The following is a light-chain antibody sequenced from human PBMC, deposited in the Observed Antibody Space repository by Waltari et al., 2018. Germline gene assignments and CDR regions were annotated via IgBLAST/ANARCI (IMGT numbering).Light chain of an antibody. V-gene: IGLV2-14*03. Sequence: SALTQPASVSGSPGQPITIPCTGSSSDVGGYNFVSWSQQPPDHAPQLLIYDVTYRPSRVSYRFSGSKSGNTASLTISGLQAEDEADYFCSSYTTTSTPVVFGGGTKLTVL. CDR2: DVT. J-gene: IGLJ2*01. CDR3: SSYTTTSTPVV. CDR1: SSDVGGYNF.